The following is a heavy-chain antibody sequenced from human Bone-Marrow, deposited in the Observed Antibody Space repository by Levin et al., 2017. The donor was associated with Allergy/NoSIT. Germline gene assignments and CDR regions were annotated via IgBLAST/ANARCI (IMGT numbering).Heavy chain of an antibody. CDR1: GGAITINTYY. CDR2: VYHSGKT. Sequence: SQTLSLTCTVSGGAITINTYYWGWFRQPPGQGLEWIGSVYHSGKTYTNPSLESRLTISVDTSTNQFSLKLSSVTAADTAVYFCAGSYCGAGTCYAEYFQHWGQGSLAIVSA. CDR3: AGSYCGAGTCYAEYFQH. V-gene: IGHV4-39*01. D-gene: IGHD2-15*01. J-gene: IGHJ1*01.